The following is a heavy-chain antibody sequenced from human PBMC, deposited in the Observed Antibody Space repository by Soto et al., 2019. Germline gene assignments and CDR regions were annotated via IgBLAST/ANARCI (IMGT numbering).Heavy chain of an antibody. CDR3: ARYGGSGDPRFLFDY. Sequence: EVQLVESGGGLAQPGGSLRLSCAASGFTFSSHSMNWVRQAPGKGLEWVSYISSSSSTIYYADSVKGRFTISRDNAKNSLYLQMNSLRDEDTAVYYCARYGGSGDPRFLFDYWGRGTLVTVSS. CDR1: GFTFSSHS. CDR2: ISSSSSTI. D-gene: IGHD2-15*01. V-gene: IGHV3-48*02. J-gene: IGHJ4*02.